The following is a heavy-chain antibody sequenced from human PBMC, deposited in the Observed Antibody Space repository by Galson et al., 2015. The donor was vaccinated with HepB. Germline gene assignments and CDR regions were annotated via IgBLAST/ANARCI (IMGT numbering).Heavy chain of an antibody. J-gene: IGHJ4*02. D-gene: IGHD2-15*01. CDR3: TTEVVYCSGGSCLDY. Sequence: SLRLSCAASGFTFSNAWMSWVRQAPGKGLEWVGRIKSKTDGGTTDYAAPVKGRFTISRDDSKNTLYLQMNSLKTEDTAVYYCTTEVVYCSGGSCLDYWGQGTLVTVSS. V-gene: IGHV3-15*01. CDR1: GFTFSNAW. CDR2: IKSKTDGGTT.